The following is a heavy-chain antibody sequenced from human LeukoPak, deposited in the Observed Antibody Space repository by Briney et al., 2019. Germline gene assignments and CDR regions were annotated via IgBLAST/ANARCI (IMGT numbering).Heavy chain of an antibody. V-gene: IGHV3-21*01. J-gene: IGHJ3*02. CDR1: GFTFSSYS. CDR3: ARGASVVAGNDNAFDI. CDR2: ISTSSSYI. D-gene: IGHD6-19*01. Sequence: GGSLRLSCAASGFTFSSYSMNWVRQAPGKGLEWVSSISTSSSYIYYAGSVKGRFTISRDNARNSLYLQMNSLRAEDTAVYYCARGASVVAGNDNAFDIWGQGTMVTVFS.